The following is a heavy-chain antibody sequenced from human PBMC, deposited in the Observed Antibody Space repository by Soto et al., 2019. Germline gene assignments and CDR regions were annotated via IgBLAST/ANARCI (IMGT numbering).Heavy chain of an antibody. CDR2: ISWNSGSI. CDR1: GFTFDDYA. D-gene: IGHD3-10*01. J-gene: IGHJ4*02. Sequence: GGSLRLSCAASGFTFDDYAMHWVRQAPGKGLEWVSGISWNSGSIGYADSVKGRFTISRDNAKNSLYLQMNSLRAEDTALYYCAKYGKPGFRGYFDYWGQGTLVTVSS. CDR3: AKYGKPGFRGYFDY. V-gene: IGHV3-9*01.